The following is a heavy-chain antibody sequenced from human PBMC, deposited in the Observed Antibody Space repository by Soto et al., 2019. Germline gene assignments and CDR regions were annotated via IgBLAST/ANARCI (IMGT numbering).Heavy chain of an antibody. CDR3: ARASPYNWNAVYLLLFDY. J-gene: IGHJ4*02. Sequence: QVQLQESGPGLVKPSGTLSLTCAVSGGSISSSNWWSWVRQPPGKGLEWIGEIYHSGSTNYNPSLKSRVTISVDKSKNQFSLKLSSVTAADTAVYYCARASPYNWNAVYLLLFDYWGQGTLVTVSS. CDR1: GGSISSSNW. CDR2: IYHSGST. V-gene: IGHV4-4*02. D-gene: IGHD1-1*01.